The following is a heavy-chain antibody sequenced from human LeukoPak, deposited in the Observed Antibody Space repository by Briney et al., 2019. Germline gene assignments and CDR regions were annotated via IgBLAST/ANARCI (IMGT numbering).Heavy chain of an antibody. V-gene: IGHV3-23*01. Sequence: PGGSLRLSCAASGFTFSSYAMSWVRQAPGKGLEWVSAISGSGGSTYYADSVKGRFTISRDNSKNTLYLQMNSLRAEDTAVYYCARRASDTMIVVPDAFDIWGQGTMVTVSS. CDR1: GFTFSSYA. CDR3: ARRASDTMIVVPDAFDI. D-gene: IGHD3-22*01. CDR2: ISGSGGST. J-gene: IGHJ3*02.